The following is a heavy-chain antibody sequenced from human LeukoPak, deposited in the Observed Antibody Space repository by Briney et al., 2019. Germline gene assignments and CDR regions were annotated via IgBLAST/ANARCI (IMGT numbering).Heavy chain of an antibody. CDR3: VKDIRSYSYGFGFDP. CDR1: GFIFDDYA. J-gene: IGHJ5*02. CDR2: ISLNGGTK. D-gene: IGHD5-18*01. Sequence: GGSLRLSCAASGFIFDDYAMHWVRQAPGKGLEWVSGISLNGGTKGYADSVKGRFTISRDNAKNSLYLQMNSLRAEDTALYYCVKDIRSYSYGFGFDPWGQGTLVTVSS. V-gene: IGHV3-9*01.